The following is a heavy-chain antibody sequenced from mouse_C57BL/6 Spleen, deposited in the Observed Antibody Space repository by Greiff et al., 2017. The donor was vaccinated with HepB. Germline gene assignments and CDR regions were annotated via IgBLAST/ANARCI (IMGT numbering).Heavy chain of an antibody. CDR3: AREGFTTVVATEYYAMDY. D-gene: IGHD1-1*01. J-gene: IGHJ4*01. CDR1: GYAFSSSW. V-gene: IGHV1-82*01. Sequence: VQLQQSGPELVKPGASVKISCKASGYAFSSSWMNWVKQRPGKGLEWIGRIYPGDGDTNYNGKFKGKATLTADKSSSTAYMQLSSLTSEDSAVYFCAREGFTTVVATEYYAMDYWGQGTSVTVSS. CDR2: IYPGDGDT.